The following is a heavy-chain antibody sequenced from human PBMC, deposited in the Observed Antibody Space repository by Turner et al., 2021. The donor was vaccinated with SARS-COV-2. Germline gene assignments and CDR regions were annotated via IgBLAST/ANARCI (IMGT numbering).Heavy chain of an antibody. D-gene: IGHD2-15*01. CDR1: GGSISSYDYY. J-gene: IGHJ4*02. CDR2: MYCSGTT. CDR3: ARRWDY. Sequence: QLQESGPGVVKPLATLSLTCTVSGGSISSYDYYWDWIRQPPGMGLEWIGNMYCSGTTHYSPSLRGRVTISIDTSKNQFSLKVTSVTATDTAVYYCARRWDYWGQGMLVTVSS. V-gene: IGHV4-39*01.